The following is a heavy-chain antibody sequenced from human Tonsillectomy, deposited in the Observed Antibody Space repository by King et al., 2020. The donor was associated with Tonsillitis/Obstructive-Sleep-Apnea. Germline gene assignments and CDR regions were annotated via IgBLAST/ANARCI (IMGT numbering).Heavy chain of an antibody. Sequence: VQLVESGGGVVQPGRSLRLSCAASGFTFSSYGMHWVRQAPGKGLEWEAIISYDGSKIYYADSVKGRFTISRDNSKNTLYLQMNSLRGEDTAVYYCAKDRSSSWTFDYWGQGTLVTVSS. D-gene: IGHD6-13*01. CDR2: ISYDGSKI. J-gene: IGHJ4*02. V-gene: IGHV3-30*18. CDR1: GFTFSSYG. CDR3: AKDRSSSWTFDY.